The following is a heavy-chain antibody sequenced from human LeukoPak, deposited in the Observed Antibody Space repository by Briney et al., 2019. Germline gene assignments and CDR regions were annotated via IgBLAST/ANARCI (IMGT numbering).Heavy chain of an antibody. CDR2: TYYRSKQWYN. V-gene: IGHV6-1*01. CDR3: ARDVGSSTWSNWFDP. D-gene: IGHD6-13*01. CDR1: GDSVSSNSAA. J-gene: IGHJ5*02. Sequence: SQTLSLTCAISGDSVSSNSAAWNWIRKSPSRGLEWLGRTYYRSKQWYNEYGVSVKGRISINAATYNNQFSLHLDSVTPEDTAVYYCARDVGSSTWSNWFDPWGQGTPVTVSS.